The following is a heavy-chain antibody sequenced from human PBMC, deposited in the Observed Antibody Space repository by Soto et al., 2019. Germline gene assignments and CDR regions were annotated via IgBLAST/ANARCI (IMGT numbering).Heavy chain of an antibody. Sequence: PSETLSLTCTVSGGSISSYYWSWIRQPPGKGLEWIGYIYYSGSTNYNPSLKSRVTISVDTSKNQFSLKLSSVTAADTAVYYCARGRLLWFGEDEQVLDVWGQGTTVTVSS. CDR1: GGSISSYY. CDR3: ARGRLLWFGEDEQVLDV. CDR2: IYYSGST. D-gene: IGHD3-10*01. V-gene: IGHV4-59*01. J-gene: IGHJ6*02.